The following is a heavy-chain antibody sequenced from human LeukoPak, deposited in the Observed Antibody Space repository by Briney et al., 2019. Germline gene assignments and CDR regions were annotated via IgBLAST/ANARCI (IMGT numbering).Heavy chain of an antibody. Sequence: GGSLRLSCAVSGFTVSSNYTSWVRQAPGKGLEWVSVIYSGGSTYYADSAKGRFTISRDNSKNTLYLQMNSLRAEDTAVYYCARETYARDWGQGTLVTVAS. CDR2: IYSGGST. CDR3: ARETYARD. V-gene: IGHV3-53*01. CDR1: GFTVSSNY. D-gene: IGHD2-2*01. J-gene: IGHJ4*02.